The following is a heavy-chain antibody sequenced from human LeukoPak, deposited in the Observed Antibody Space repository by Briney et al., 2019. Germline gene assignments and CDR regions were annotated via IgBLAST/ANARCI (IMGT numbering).Heavy chain of an antibody. Sequence: GGSLRLSCVASGFTVSSYYVSWVRQAPGKGLEWVSSISSSSSYIYYADSVKGRFTISRDNAKNSLYLQMNSLRAEDTAVYYCARDFGGIAAAVTAFDIWGQGTMVTVSS. CDR2: ISSSSSYI. V-gene: IGHV3-21*01. D-gene: IGHD6-13*01. J-gene: IGHJ3*02. CDR3: ARDFGGIAAAVTAFDI. CDR1: GFTVSSYY.